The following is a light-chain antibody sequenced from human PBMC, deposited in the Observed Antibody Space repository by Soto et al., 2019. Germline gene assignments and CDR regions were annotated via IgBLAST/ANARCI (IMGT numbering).Light chain of an antibody. J-gene: IGKJ2*01. CDR2: LDS. CDR1: QSLLHSNGYNY. CDR3: MQALQTPRT. Sequence: DIVMTQSPLSLPVTPGEPASISCRSSQSLLHSNGYNYLDWYLQKPGQSPQLLIYLDSNRASGAPDRFSGSGSGTDFTLKISRVEAEDVGVYYCMQALQTPRTFGQGTKLEIK. V-gene: IGKV2-28*01.